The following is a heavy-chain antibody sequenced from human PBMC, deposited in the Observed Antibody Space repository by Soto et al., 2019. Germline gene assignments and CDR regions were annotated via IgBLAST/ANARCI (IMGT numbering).Heavy chain of an antibody. V-gene: IGHV3-30*18. Sequence: QVQLVESGGGVVQTGSSLRLSCAASGFTFSNYGMHWVRQAPGKGLEWVAAISFDGDNEYYADSVKGRLTIARDNSKNMLSLQLNSLKDEDVAVYYCAKSPWAATIVPCHHWCQGILVSVSS. CDR3: AKSPWAATIVPCHH. CDR2: ISFDGDNE. J-gene: IGHJ4*02. CDR1: GFTFSNYG. D-gene: IGHD5-12*01.